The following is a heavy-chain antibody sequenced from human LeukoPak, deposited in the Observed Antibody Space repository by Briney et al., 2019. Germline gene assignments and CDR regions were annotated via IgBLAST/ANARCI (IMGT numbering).Heavy chain of an antibody. CDR2: TYYRSKWYN. Sequence: SQTLSLTCAISGDTVSSNSAAWSWIRQSPSRGLEWLGRTYYRSKWYNDYAVSVKSRISNNPDTSKNQFSLQLNSVTPQDTAVYYCAGARLGSIDYWSRGALVTVSS. CDR1: GDTVSSNSAA. J-gene: IGHJ4*02. CDR3: AGARLGSIDY. V-gene: IGHV6-1*01. D-gene: IGHD7-27*01.